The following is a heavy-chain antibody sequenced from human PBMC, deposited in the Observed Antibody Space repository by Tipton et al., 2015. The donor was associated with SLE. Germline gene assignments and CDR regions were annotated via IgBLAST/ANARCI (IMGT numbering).Heavy chain of an antibody. CDR1: GASISSNYW. Sequence: TLSLTCAVSGASISSNYWWSWVRQPPGKGLEWIGEIFHSGSTNYNPYLKSRVTISVDKTRNNFSLRLNSVTAADTASYYCARERVGATDPPYFDSWGQGTLVTVSS. CDR3: ARERVGATDPPYFDS. J-gene: IGHJ4*02. D-gene: IGHD1-26*01. V-gene: IGHV4-4*02. CDR2: IFHSGST.